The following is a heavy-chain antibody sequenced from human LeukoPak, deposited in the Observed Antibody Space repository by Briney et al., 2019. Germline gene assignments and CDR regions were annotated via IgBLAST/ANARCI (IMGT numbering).Heavy chain of an antibody. CDR1: GGSMSSSSYY. D-gene: IGHD4-17*01. Sequence: SETLSLTCTVSGGSMSSSSYYWGWIRQPPGKGLEWIGSIYYSGSTYYNPSLKSRVTISVDTSKNQFSLKLSSVTAADTAVYYCARFHDYGDYSWFDPWGQGTLVTVSS. CDR2: IYYSGST. J-gene: IGHJ5*02. CDR3: ARFHDYGDYSWFDP. V-gene: IGHV4-39*07.